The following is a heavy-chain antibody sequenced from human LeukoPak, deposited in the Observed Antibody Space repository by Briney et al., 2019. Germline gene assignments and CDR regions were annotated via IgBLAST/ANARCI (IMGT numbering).Heavy chain of an antibody. V-gene: IGHV4-59*11. CDR3: AREFRAAAGTTLDY. CDR2: IYYSGST. Sequence: PSETLSLTCTVSGGSISSHYWSWIRQPPGKGLEWIGYIYYSGSTNYNPHLKSRVTISVDTAETQFSLNLSSVTAADTAVYYCAREFRAAAGTTLDYWGQGTLVTVSS. D-gene: IGHD6-13*01. CDR1: GGSISSHY. J-gene: IGHJ4*02.